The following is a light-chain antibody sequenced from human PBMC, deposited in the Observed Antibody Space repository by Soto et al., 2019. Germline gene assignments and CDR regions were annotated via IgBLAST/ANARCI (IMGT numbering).Light chain of an antibody. J-gene: IGLJ2*01. CDR3: QTWGTGIHVV. CDR2: LNSDGSH. CDR1: SGHSSYA. V-gene: IGLV4-69*01. Sequence: QLVLTQSPSASASLGASVKLTCTLSSGHSSYAIAWHQQQPEKGARYLMKLNSDGSHSKGDGIPDRFAGYSSGAERYLTISSLQSEDEADYYCQTWGTGIHVVFGGGTKLTVL.